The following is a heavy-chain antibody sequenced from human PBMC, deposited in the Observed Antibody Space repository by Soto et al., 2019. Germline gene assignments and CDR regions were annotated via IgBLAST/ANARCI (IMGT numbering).Heavy chain of an antibody. V-gene: IGHV1-69*05. Sequence: SVKVSFKASGGTFSSYAISWVRQAPGQGLEWMGGIIPIFGTANYAQKLQGRVTMTTDTSTSTAYMELRSLRSDDTAVYYCARWAPADVWGQGTTVTVSS. J-gene: IGHJ6*02. CDR2: IIPIFGTA. CDR1: GGTFSSYA. CDR3: ARWAPADV.